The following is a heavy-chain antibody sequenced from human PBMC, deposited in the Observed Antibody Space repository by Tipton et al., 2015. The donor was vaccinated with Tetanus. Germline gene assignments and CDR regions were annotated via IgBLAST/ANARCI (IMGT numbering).Heavy chain of an antibody. J-gene: IGHJ4*02. D-gene: IGHD1-26*01. CDR3: ARDMRAEMGFDC. V-gene: IGHV1-18*01. CDR2: VSAYNGRT. CDR1: GYTFTSYG. Sequence: QLVQSGDEVKKPGASVKVSCKASGYTFTSYGINWVRQAPGQGLEWMGWVSAYNGRTNYAQKVRGRVPMTTDTSTSTAYMELTSLRSDGPALFYWARDMRAEMGFDCWGRGTRVTVSS.